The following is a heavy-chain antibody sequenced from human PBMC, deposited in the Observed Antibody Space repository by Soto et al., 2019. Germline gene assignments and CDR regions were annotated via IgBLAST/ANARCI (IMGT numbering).Heavy chain of an antibody. D-gene: IGHD2-2*01. J-gene: IGHJ5*02. V-gene: IGHV3-30*18. CDR2: ISYGGSNK. Sequence: QVQLVESGGGVVQPGRSLRLSCAASGFTFSSYGMHWVRQAPGKGLEWVAVISYGGSNKYYADSVKGRFTISRDNSKNTLYLQMNNLRAEDKAVYYCAKDNCISTSCYRLYNWFDPWGQGTLVTVSS. CDR3: AKDNCISTSCYRLYNWFDP. CDR1: GFTFSSYG.